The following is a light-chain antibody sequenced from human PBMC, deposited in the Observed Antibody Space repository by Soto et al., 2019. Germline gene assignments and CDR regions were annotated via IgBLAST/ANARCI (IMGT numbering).Light chain of an antibody. V-gene: IGKV1-8*01. Sequence: AIRMTQSPSSFSASTGDRVTITCRASQGISSYLAWYQQKPGKAPKLLIYAASTLQSGVPSRFSGSGSGTDFTLTISCLQSEDFATYYCQQYIRWPLTFGGGTKVDIK. CDR1: QGISSY. CDR3: QQYIRWPLT. J-gene: IGKJ4*01. CDR2: AAS.